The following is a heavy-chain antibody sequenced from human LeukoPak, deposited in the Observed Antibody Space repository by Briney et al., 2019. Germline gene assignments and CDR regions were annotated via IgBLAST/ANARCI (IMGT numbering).Heavy chain of an antibody. J-gene: IGHJ4*02. D-gene: IGHD6-13*01. Sequence: SQTLSLTCAISGDSVPSNSATWTWIRQSPSRGLEWLGRTYYRSKWYNDYALSVKSRITINPDTSKNHFSLQLNSVTPEDTAVYYCARGSSSNSWYFDYWGQGTLVTVSS. CDR3: ARGSSSNSWYFDY. V-gene: IGHV6-1*01. CDR2: TYYRSKWYN. CDR1: GDSVPSNSAT.